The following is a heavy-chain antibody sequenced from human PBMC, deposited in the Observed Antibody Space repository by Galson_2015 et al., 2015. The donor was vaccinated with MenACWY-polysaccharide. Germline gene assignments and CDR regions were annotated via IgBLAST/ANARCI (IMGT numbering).Heavy chain of an antibody. V-gene: IGHV3-23*01. CDR1: GGSFSGYY. CDR3: AKDIAVPKPYYFDY. J-gene: IGHJ4*02. D-gene: IGHD6-19*01. Sequence: ETLSPTCAVYGGSFSGYYWSWIRQPPGKGLEWVSGISASGSSTYYADSVKGRFTISRDDSKNTLYLQMNSLRAEDTAIYFCAKDIAVPKPYYFDYWGQGALVTVSS. CDR2: ISASGSST.